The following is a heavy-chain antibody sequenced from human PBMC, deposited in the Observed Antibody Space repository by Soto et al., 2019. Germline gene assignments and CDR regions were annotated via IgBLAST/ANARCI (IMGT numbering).Heavy chain of an antibody. V-gene: IGHV3-30*18. D-gene: IGHD1-20*01. CDR3: AKGPLTGTYYFDY. CDR1: GFTFSSYG. CDR2: ISYDGSNK. Sequence: GGSLRLSCAASGFTFSSYGMHWVRQAPGKGLEWVAVISYDGSNKYYADSVKGRSTISRDNSKNTLYLQMNSLRAEDTAVYYCAKGPLTGTYYFDYWGQGTLVTVSS. J-gene: IGHJ4*02.